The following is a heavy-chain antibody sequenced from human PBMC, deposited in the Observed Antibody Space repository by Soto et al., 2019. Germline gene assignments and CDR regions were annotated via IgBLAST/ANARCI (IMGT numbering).Heavy chain of an antibody. CDR1: GDTFTDYY. CDR2: VNPSGGHT. V-gene: IGHV1-46*01. CDR3: ARGRHVVVVTAALDY. D-gene: IGHD2-21*02. J-gene: IGHJ4*02. Sequence: QVQLMQSGAEVKKPGASVKVSCKASGDTFTDYYIHWVRQAPGQGLEWMGTVNPSGGHTTYAQHFLGRVTVTRDTSTSTLYMELTSLTSDDTAIYYCARGRHVVVVTAALDYWGQGTLVTVSS.